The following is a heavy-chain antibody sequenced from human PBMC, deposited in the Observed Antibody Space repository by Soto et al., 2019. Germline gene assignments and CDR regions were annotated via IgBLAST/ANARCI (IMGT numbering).Heavy chain of an antibody. J-gene: IGHJ4*02. CDR2: ISYDGSNK. CDR1: GFTFSSYG. D-gene: IGHD3-10*01. Sequence: QVQLVESGGGVVQPGRSLRLSCAASGFTFSSYGMHWVRQAPGKGLEWVAVISYDGSNKYYADSVKGRFTISRDNSKNTLYLQMNSLRAEDTAVYYCAKDEGVTMVRGVIRTHYFDYWGQGTLVTVSS. V-gene: IGHV3-30*18. CDR3: AKDEGVTMVRGVIRTHYFDY.